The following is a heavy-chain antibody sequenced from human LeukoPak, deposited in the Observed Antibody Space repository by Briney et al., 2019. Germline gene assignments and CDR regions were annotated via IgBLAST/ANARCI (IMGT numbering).Heavy chain of an antibody. D-gene: IGHD6-25*01. V-gene: IGHV3-48*02. CDR2: LGPSSNAI. Sequence: GGSLRLSCAASGFIFGGYSMNWVRQAPRKGLEWVSYLGPSSNAIHYADSVQGRFTISRDNAKNSLYMQMNSLRDEDTAVYYCARAAYSSGPDYLGQGTLVTVSS. CDR1: GFIFGGYS. CDR3: ARAAYSSGPDY. J-gene: IGHJ4*02.